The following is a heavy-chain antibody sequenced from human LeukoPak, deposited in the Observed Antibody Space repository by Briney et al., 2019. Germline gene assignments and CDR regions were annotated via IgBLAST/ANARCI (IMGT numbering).Heavy chain of an antibody. CDR1: GYSISTGYY. V-gene: IGHV4-38-2*02. Sequence: SETLSLTCTVSGYSISTGYYWGWLRQSPGTALEWIGSISHSATTYYNPSLKSRVTILLDTSKNQFSLKLSSVTAADTAMYYCARWYYDSSGKNWFDPWGQGTLVTVSS. CDR3: ARWYYDSSGKNWFDP. CDR2: ISHSATT. D-gene: IGHD3-22*01. J-gene: IGHJ5*02.